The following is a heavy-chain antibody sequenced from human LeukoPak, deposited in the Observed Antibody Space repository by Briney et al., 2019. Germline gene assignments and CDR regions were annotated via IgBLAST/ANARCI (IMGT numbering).Heavy chain of an antibody. D-gene: IGHD6-19*01. CDR3: ARGGGRAVAGTYDY. J-gene: IGHJ4*02. CDR2: TYYRSKWYN. Sequence: SQTLSLTCAISGDSVSSNSAAWNWIWQSPSRGLEWLGRTYYRSKWYNDYAVSVKSRITINPDTSKNQFSLQLNSVTREDTAVYYCARGGGRAVAGTYDYWGQGTLVTVSS. V-gene: IGHV6-1*01. CDR1: GDSVSSNSAA.